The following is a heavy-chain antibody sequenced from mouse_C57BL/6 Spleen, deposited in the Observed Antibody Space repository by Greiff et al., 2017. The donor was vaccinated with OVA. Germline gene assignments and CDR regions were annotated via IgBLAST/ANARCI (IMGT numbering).Heavy chain of an antibody. CDR1: GYTFTTYW. CDR2: TYPGNSDT. D-gene: IGHD2-13*01. Sequence: EVQLQLSGTVLSRPGASVKMSCKTSGYTFTTYWMHWVKLRPGPGLGWIGATYPGNSDTSYNQKFKGKAKLTAVTAASTAYMVLSSLTNADSAVYYCTRVTTRAMDYWGQGTSVTVSS. V-gene: IGHV1-5*01. J-gene: IGHJ4*01. CDR3: TRVTTRAMDY.